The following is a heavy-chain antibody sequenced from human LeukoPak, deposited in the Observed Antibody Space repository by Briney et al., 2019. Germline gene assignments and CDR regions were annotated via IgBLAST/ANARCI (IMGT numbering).Heavy chain of an antibody. J-gene: IGHJ4*02. CDR3: ARMYVPFYDTSGYYLDY. D-gene: IGHD3-22*01. V-gene: IGHV4-39*01. Sequence: SETLSLTCAVSGGSITSNYYWASIRRPTGKGLEWIGIIYYTGGTYYNPSLKSRVTMSVDTSKNQFSLKLNSVTAADTAVYHCARMYVPFYDTSGYYLDYWGQGTLVTVSS. CDR1: GGSITSNYY. CDR2: IYYTGGT.